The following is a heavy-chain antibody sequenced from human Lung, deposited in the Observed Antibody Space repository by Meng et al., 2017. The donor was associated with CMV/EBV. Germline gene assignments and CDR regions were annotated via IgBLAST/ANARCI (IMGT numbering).Heavy chain of an antibody. Sequence: AXVXVSXXASGYTFTSYDINWVRQATGQGLEWMGWMNPNSGNTGYAQKFQGRVTMTRNTSISTAYMELSSLRSEDTAVYYCARCYDCWSGYYSQDHYYYYGMDVWGQGXTVTVSS. D-gene: IGHD3-3*01. J-gene: IGHJ6*02. CDR1: GYTFTSYD. V-gene: IGHV1-8*01. CDR2: MNPNSGNT. CDR3: ARCYDCWSGYYSQDHYYYYGMDV.